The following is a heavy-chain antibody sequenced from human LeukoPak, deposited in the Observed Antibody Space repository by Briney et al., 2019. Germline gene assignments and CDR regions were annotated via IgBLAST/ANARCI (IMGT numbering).Heavy chain of an antibody. CDR1: GYSISSGYF. V-gene: IGHV4-38-2*01. J-gene: IGHJ3*02. Sequence: SETLSLTCGVSGYSISSGYFWGWIRQPPGKGLEWIVTIYHRVSVSTYYNPSLKSRVTISEDMSRTHLSLKLSSVTAADTAIYYCTSGSLTRNAFDMWGQGTMVTVTS. CDR3: TSGSLTRNAFDM. CDR2: IYHRVSVST. D-gene: IGHD3-10*01.